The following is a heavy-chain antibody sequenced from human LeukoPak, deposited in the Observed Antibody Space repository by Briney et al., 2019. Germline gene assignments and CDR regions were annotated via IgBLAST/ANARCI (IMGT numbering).Heavy chain of an antibody. J-gene: IGHJ5*02. V-gene: IGHV4-59*01. CDR3: ARADRFSYWFDP. Sequence: VKRSETLSLTCTVSGGSISSYYWSWIRQPPGKGLEWIGYIYYSGSTNYNPSLKSRVTISVDTSKNQFSLKLSSVTAADTAVYYCARADRFSYWFDPWGQGTLVTVSS. CDR2: IYYSGST. CDR1: GGSISSYY.